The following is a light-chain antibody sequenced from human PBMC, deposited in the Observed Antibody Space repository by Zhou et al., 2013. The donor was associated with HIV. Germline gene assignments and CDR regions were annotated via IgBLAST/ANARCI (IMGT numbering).Light chain of an antibody. V-gene: IGKV1-8*01. J-gene: IGKJ4*01. Sequence: AIRITQSPSSLSASTGDRVTITCRASQGISSYLAWYQQKPGKAPKLLIYAASTLQSGVPSRFSGSGSGTDFTLTISCLQSEDFASYYCQQYKIYPLTFGGGPRWRSN. CDR2: AAS. CDR1: QGISSY. CDR3: QQYKIYPLT.